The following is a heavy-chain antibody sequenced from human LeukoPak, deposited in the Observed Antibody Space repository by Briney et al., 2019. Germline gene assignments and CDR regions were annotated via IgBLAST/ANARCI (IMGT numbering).Heavy chain of an antibody. V-gene: IGHV1-2*02. Sequence: GASVKVSCKASGYTFTSYGISWVRQAPGQGLEWMGWINPNSGGTNYAQKFQARVTMTRDTSISTAYMELSRLASDDTAVYFCARESRYSSSSFDYWGQGTLVTVSS. CDR1: GYTFTSYG. J-gene: IGHJ4*02. CDR3: ARESRYSSSSFDY. D-gene: IGHD6-6*01. CDR2: INPNSGGT.